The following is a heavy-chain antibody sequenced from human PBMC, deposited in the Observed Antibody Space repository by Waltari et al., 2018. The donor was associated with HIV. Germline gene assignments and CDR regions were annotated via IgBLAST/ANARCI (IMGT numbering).Heavy chain of an antibody. CDR3: ARDFWGGYYYGMDV. CDR1: GFPFSSHR. J-gene: IGHJ6*02. V-gene: IGHV3-21*01. Sequence: EVQLVASGGGLVKPGGSLRLSCAASGFPFSSHRMNWVRQAPGKGLEWVSSISSSSSYIYYADSEKGRFTISRDNAKNSLYLQMNSLRAEDTAVYYCARDFWGGYYYGMDVWGQGTTVTVSS. CDR2: ISSSSSYI. D-gene: IGHD3-16*01.